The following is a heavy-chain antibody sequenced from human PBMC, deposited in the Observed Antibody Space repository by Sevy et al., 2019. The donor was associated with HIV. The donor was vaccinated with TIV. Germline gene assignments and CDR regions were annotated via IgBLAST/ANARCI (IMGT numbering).Heavy chain of an antibody. CDR3: AKLDCGGDCYGRGSGNDAFDI. D-gene: IGHD2-21*01. J-gene: IGHJ3*02. CDR2: ISGSGGST. Sequence: GGSLRLSCAASGFTFSSYAMSWVRQAPGKGLEWVSIISGSGGSTYYAHSVKGRFTISRDNSKNTLHLQMNSLRAEDTAVYYCAKLDCGGDCYGRGSGNDAFDIWGQGTMVTVSS. V-gene: IGHV3-23*01. CDR1: GFTFSSYA.